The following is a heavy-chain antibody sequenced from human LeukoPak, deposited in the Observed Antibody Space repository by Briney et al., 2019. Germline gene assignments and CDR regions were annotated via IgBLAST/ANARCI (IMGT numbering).Heavy chain of an antibody. D-gene: IGHD6-6*01. CDR1: GGSFSGDY. CDR2: MNESGGT. V-gene: IGHV4-34*01. CDR3: ARGLRAARLAS. Sequence: SETLSLTCAVSGGSFSGDYWSWIRQPPGRGLEWIGEMNESGGTTYNPSLKSRVTMSVDPSKNQLSLKLTSVTAADTAVYYCARGLRAARLASWGQGTLVTVSS. J-gene: IGHJ4*02.